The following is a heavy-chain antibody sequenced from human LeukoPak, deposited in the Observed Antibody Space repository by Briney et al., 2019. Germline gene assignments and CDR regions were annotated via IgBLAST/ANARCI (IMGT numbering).Heavy chain of an antibody. V-gene: IGHV1-8*03. J-gene: IGHJ6*03. CDR3: ARGPTGYYYYYMYV. CDR2: MNPNSGNT. CDR1: GYTFTSND. D-gene: IGHD4-17*01. Sequence: SVKLSCNASGYTFTSNDNNWVRQPTGQGLELKGLMNPNSGNTGYAQKFQGRVTITRNTSISTAYMELSSLRSEDTAVYYCARGPTGYYYYYMYVWGKGTTVTVSS.